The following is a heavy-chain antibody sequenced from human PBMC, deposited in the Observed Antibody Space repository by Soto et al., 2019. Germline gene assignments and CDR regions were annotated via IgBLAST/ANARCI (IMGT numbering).Heavy chain of an antibody. Sequence: QVQLVQSGAEVKKPGASVKVSCKASGYTFTSYYMHWVRQAPGQGLEWMAIINPSGGRTSYAQKFQGRVTMTRDTSTSTVHMELSSLRSEDTAVYYCATARFSGQGYCSGGSCYSGTYWGQGTLVTVSS. CDR3: ATARFSGQGYCSGGSCYSGTY. V-gene: IGHV1-46*01. CDR2: INPSGGRT. J-gene: IGHJ4*02. CDR1: GYTFTSYY. D-gene: IGHD2-15*01.